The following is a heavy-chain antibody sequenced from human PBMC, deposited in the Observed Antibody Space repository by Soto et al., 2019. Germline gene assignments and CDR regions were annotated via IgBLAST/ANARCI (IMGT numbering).Heavy chain of an antibody. CDR2: IIPIFGTA. Sequence: SVKVSCKASGGTFSSYAISWVRQAPGQGLEWMGGIIPIFGTANYAQKFQGRVTITADESTNHISLRLTSVTAADTAVYYCARAFYDSSAAGVAFDLWGPGTMVTVSS. J-gene: IGHJ3*01. D-gene: IGHD3-16*01. CDR1: GGTFSSYA. CDR3: ARAFYDSSAAGVAFDL. V-gene: IGHV1-69*13.